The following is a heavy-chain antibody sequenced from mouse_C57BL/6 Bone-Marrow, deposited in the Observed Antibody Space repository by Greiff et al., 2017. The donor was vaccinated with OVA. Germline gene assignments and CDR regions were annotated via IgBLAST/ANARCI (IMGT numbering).Heavy chain of an antibody. V-gene: IGHV14-3*01. CDR2: IDPANGNT. Sequence: VQLQQSVAELVRPGTSVKLSCTASGFNIKNTYMHWVKQRPEQGLEWIGRIDPANGNTKYAPKFKGKATLTVDKSSSTAYMELNSLTSEDSAVYYCASHPAFYYYGSRYVMDYWGQGTSVTVSS. CDR3: ASHPAFYYYGSRYVMDY. D-gene: IGHD1-1*01. CDR1: GFNIKNTY. J-gene: IGHJ4*01.